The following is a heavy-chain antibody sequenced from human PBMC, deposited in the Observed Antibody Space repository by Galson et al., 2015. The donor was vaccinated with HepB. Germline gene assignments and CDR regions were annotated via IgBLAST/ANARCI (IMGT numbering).Heavy chain of an antibody. D-gene: IGHD6-13*01. CDR3: ARERTSLIAASDAFDI. CDR1: GGSISSGGYY. CDR2: IYYSGST. V-gene: IGHV4-31*03. Sequence: TLSLTCTVSGGSISSGGYYWSWIRQHPGKGLEWIGYIYYSGSTYYNPSLKSRVTISVDTSKNQFSLKLSSVTAADTAVYYCARERTSLIAASDAFDIWGQGTMVTVSS. J-gene: IGHJ3*02.